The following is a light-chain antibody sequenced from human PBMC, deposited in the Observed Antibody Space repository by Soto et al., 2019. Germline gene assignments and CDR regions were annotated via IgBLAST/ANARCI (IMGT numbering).Light chain of an antibody. Sequence: EIVMTQSPATLSVSPGERATLSCRASQSVSSNLAWYQQKPGQAPRLLIYCASTRATGIPARFSGSGSGTEFTLPISSLQSEDFAVYYCQQYNNWPPPLTFGGGTKVEI. J-gene: IGKJ4*01. CDR2: CAS. CDR3: QQYNNWPPPLT. V-gene: IGKV3-15*01. CDR1: QSVSSN.